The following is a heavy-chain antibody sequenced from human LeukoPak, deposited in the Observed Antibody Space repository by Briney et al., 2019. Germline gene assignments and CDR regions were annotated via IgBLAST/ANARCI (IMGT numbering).Heavy chain of an antibody. D-gene: IGHD6-19*01. CDR1: GFTFSDYY. V-gene: IGHV3-11*01. J-gene: IGHJ4*02. CDR2: ISANGYTI. CDR3: AGSSYFQIPVACFYFGS. Sequence: PGGSLRLSCSASGFTFSDYYMAWIRQAPGKGLEWVSFISANGYTIYHADSVKGRFTISRDNAEKALYMQMTSLRAEDTAVYYCAGSSYFQIPVACFYFGSWGQGTPVTVSS.